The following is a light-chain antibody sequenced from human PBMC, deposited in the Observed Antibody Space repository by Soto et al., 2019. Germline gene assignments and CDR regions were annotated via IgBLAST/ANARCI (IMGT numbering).Light chain of an antibody. V-gene: IGKV1-9*01. CDR1: QDTSSY. Sequence: DIQLTQSPSFLSASEGDRVTITCRASQDTSSYLAWYQQGPGKAPQLLIYGASSLQSGVPSRFSGSGSGTEFTLTISSLQPEDSATYYCQQLRFYPLTFGGGTKVEVK. CDR3: QQLRFYPLT. J-gene: IGKJ4*01. CDR2: GAS.